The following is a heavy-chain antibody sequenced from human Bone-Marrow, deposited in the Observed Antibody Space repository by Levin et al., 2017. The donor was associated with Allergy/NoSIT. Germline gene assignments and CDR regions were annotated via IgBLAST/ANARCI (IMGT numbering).Heavy chain of an antibody. CDR3: ARRSVSTGAFDF. CDR2: AYHVGTT. D-gene: IGHD5-24*01. V-gene: IGHV4-4*02. Sequence: SETLSLTCTVSGASVTSSKFWSWIRQSPGKGLEWIGEAYHVGTTSYTPSLRSRVSISLDRSRNVFSLRMTSVAAADTAMYFCARRSVSTGAFDFWGQGKMVIVSS. J-gene: IGHJ3*01. CDR1: GASVTSSKF.